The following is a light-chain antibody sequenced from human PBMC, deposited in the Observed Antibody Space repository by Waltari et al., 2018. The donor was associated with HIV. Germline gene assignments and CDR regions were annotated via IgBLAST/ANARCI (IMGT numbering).Light chain of an antibody. Sequence: QVVLTQSPSTSASLGASVKLTCTLSSGHTHYAIAWHQQHPQRGPRYLMRVNSDGSHTKGDGIPDRFSGSSSGAERYLTISRLQSDDEADYYCQTWGSGIVMFGGGTSLTVL. V-gene: IGLV4-69*01. CDR1: SGHTHYA. J-gene: IGLJ3*02. CDR3: QTWGSGIVM. CDR2: VNSDGSH.